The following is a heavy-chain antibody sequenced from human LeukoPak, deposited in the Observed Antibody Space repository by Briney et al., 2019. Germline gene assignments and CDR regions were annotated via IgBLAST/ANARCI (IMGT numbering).Heavy chain of an antibody. J-gene: IGHJ6*02. D-gene: IGHD6-19*01. Sequence: SVKVSCKASGGTFSSYAISWVRQAPGQGLEWMGGIIPIFGTANYAQKFQGRVTITADESTSTAYMELSGLRSEDTAVYYCARATVAGGGYYYGMDVWGQGTTVTVSS. V-gene: IGHV1-69*01. CDR2: IIPIFGTA. CDR3: ARATVAGGGYYYGMDV. CDR1: GGTFSSYA.